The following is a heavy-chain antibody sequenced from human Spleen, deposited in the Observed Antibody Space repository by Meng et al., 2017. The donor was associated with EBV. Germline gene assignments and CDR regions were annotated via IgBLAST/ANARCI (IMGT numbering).Heavy chain of an antibody. CDR3: ARPFPSWQSPRLDPFGA. CDR2: VHYTGST. Sequence: QLQLGESGPGQVKPSETLSLTCTVSGDSISSFYYWGWIRQPPGRGLEWIGSVHYTGSTYYSPSLKSRVTESVDTSKNQFSLRLTSVTAADTAVYYCARPFPSWQSPRLDPFGAWGQGTLVTVSS. V-gene: IGHV4-39*01. J-gene: IGHJ5*02. D-gene: IGHD6-19*01. CDR1: GDSISSFYY.